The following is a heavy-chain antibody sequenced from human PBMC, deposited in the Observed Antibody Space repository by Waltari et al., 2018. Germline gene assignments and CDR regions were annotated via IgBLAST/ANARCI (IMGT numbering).Heavy chain of an antibody. V-gene: IGHV3-53*04. CDR3: ARESLSYGHAFDI. D-gene: IGHD5-18*01. Sequence: EVQLVESGGGLVQPGGSLRLSCAASGFTVSSNYMSWVRQAPGKGVEWVSVIYSGGSTYYADSVKGRFTISRHNSKNTLYLQMNSLRAEDTAVYYCARESLSYGHAFDIWGQGTMVTVSS. CDR2: IYSGGST. J-gene: IGHJ3*02. CDR1: GFTVSSNY.